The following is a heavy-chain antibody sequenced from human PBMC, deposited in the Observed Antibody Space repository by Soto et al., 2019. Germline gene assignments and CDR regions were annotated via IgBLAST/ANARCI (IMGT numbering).Heavy chain of an antibody. Sequence: SETLSLTCSVSSGSISSTPYYWGWIRQPPGKGLQWIGSINYSGSTYYSPSLQSRPTISVDTSKNQFSLKLSSVTAADTAVYYCARLSIAAAGHYYFDSWGQGTLVTVSS. D-gene: IGHD6-13*01. CDR2: INYSGST. J-gene: IGHJ4*02. CDR3: ARLSIAAAGHYYFDS. V-gene: IGHV4-39*01. CDR1: SGSISSTPYY.